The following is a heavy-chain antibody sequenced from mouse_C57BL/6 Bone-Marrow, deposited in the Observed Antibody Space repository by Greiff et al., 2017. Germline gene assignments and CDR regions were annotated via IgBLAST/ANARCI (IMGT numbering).Heavy chain of an antibody. D-gene: IGHD1-1*01. CDR1: GFSFNTYA. V-gene: IGHV10-1*01. J-gene: IGHJ2*01. Sequence: EVKLVESGGGLVQPKGSLKLSCAASGFSFNTYAMNWVRQAPGKGLEWVARIRSKSNNYATYYADSVKDRFTISRDDSESMLYLQMNNLKTEDTAMYYCVRQRPYYGSSYYFDYWGQGTTLTVSS. CDR3: VRQRPYYGSSYYFDY. CDR2: IRSKSNNYAT.